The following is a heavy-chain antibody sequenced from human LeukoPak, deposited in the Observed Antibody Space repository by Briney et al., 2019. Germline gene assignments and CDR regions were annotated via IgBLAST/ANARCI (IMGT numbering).Heavy chain of an antibody. CDR2: IYPGDSDT. V-gene: IGHV5-51*01. CDR3: ARQHYYDSSGYGAWWY. D-gene: IGHD3-22*01. Sequence: GESLKISCKGSGYSFTSYWIGWVRQMPGKGLEWMGIIYPGDSDTRYSPSFRGQVTISADKSISTAYLQWSSLKASDTAMYYCARQHYYDSSGYGAWWYWGQGTLVTVSS. J-gene: IGHJ4*02. CDR1: GYSFTSYW.